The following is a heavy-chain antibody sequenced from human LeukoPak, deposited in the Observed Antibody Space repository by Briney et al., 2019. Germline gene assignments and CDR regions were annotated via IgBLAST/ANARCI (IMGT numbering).Heavy chain of an antibody. Sequence: ASVKVSCKASGYTFTRYYMHWVRQAPGQGLEWMGIINPSGGSTSYAQKFQGRVTMTRDMSTSTVYMELSSLRSEDTAVYYCARDQNGYSYGFDYFDYWGQGTLVTVSS. V-gene: IGHV1-46*01. CDR2: INPSGGST. J-gene: IGHJ4*02. D-gene: IGHD5-18*01. CDR3: ARDQNGYSYGFDYFDY. CDR1: GYTFTRYY.